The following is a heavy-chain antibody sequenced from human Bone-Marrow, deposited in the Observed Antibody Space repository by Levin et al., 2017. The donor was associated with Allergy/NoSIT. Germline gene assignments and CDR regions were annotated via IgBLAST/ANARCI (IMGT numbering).Heavy chain of an antibody. D-gene: IGHD4-23*01. CDR3: AATPDSYQYFQH. J-gene: IGHJ1*01. Sequence: GGSLRLSCVASGLTVSSTYMTWVRQAPGKGLQWVSNLYGGGLTYYADSVKGRFTIARDNSKNTLFLQMNSLTLEDTAIYYCAATPDSYQYFQHWGQGTLVTVSS. CDR2: LYGGGLT. V-gene: IGHV3-53*01. CDR1: GLTVSSTY.